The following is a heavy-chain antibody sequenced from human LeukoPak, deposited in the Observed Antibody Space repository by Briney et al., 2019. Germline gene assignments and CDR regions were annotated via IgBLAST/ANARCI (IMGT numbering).Heavy chain of an antibody. J-gene: IGHJ4*02. Sequence: SETLSLTCTVSGGSISSSSYYWGWIRQPPGKGLEWIGSIYYSGSTYYNPSLKSRVTISVDTSKNQFSLKLSSVTAADTAVYYCASIRGSGSFFPSNQDYWGQGTLVTVSS. D-gene: IGHD3-10*01. V-gene: IGHV4-39*07. CDR3: ASIRGSGSFFPSNQDY. CDR2: IYYSGST. CDR1: GGSISSSSYY.